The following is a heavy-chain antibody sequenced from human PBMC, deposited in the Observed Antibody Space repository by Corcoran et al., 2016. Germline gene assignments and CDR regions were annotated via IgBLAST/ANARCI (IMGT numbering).Heavy chain of an antibody. CDR1: GFTFSSYG. V-gene: IGHV3-30*18. Sequence: QVQLVESGGGVVQPGRSLRLSCAASGFTFSSYGMHWVRQAPGKGLAWVAVISYDGSNKYYADSVKGRFTISRDKSKNTLYLQMNSLRAEDTAVYYCAKDQRGSGRDAFDIWGQGTMVTVSS. CDR2: ISYDGSNK. CDR3: AKDQRGSGRDAFDI. D-gene: IGHD3-3*01. J-gene: IGHJ3*02.